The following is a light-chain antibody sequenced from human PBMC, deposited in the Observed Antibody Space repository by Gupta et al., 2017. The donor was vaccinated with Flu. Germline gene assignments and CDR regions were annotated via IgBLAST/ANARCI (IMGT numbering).Light chain of an antibody. CDR3: MQATHWMYT. CDR2: TVS. CDR1: QSVGQSNRNSY. V-gene: IGKV2-30*02. J-gene: IGKJ2*01. Sequence: RFSQSVGQSNRNSYLYWFQQTPGQSPSRLNDTVSNRDAGVPHRCSGSASGTDFPLKSSRVEADDVTVYCYMQATHWMYTFGQGTKLEIK.